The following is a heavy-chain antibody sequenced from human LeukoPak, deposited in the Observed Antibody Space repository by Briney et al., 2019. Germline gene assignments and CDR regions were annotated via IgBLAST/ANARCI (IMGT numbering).Heavy chain of an antibody. CDR2: IWYDGSNK. J-gene: IGHJ3*02. CDR1: GFTFSSYG. V-gene: IGHV3-33*01. D-gene: IGHD2-2*01. CDR3: ARDESGGGYCSSTSCYGSFDI. Sequence: GGSLSLSCAASGFTFSSYGMHWVRQAPGKGLEWVAVIWYDGSNKYYADSVKGAFTISRDHSKHTLYLQMNSLRVEDTAVYYCARDESGGGYCSSTSCYGSFDIWGQGTMVTVSS.